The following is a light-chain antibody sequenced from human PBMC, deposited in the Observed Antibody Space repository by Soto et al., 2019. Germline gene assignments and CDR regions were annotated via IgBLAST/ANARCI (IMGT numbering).Light chain of an antibody. Sequence: EIVLTQSPGTLSLSPGERATLSCRASQSISSSYLTWYQQKPGQAPRLRMYGASSSATGIPDRFSGSGSETDFSLTISRLEPEDFAVYYCQQYGGSPRTFGQGTKVESK. CDR1: QSISSSY. V-gene: IGKV3-20*01. CDR2: GAS. CDR3: QQYGGSPRT. J-gene: IGKJ1*01.